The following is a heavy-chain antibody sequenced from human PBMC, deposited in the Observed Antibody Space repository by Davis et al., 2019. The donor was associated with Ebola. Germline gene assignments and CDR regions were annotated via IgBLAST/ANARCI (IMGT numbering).Heavy chain of an antibody. D-gene: IGHD2-2*01. CDR2: LNPKSGAT. V-gene: IGHV1-2*02. CDR3: ARERYCSSTSCSLYYYYGMDV. Sequence: ASVKVSCKASGYTFTGYYIHWVRQAPGEGPEWMGWLNPKSGATNYAQKFRGRVTMTRDTSISTAYMELSRLRSDDTAVYYCARERYCSSTSCSLYYYYGMDVWGQGTTVTVSS. CDR1: GYTFTGYY. J-gene: IGHJ6*02.